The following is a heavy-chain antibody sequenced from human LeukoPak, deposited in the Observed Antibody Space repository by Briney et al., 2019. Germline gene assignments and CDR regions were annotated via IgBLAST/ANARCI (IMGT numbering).Heavy chain of an antibody. D-gene: IGHD3-3*01. Sequence: GGSLRLSCAASGFTFSSYGMHRVRQAPGKGLEWVAFIRYDGSKKYYADSVKGRFTISRDNSKNTLYLQMNSLRAEDTAVYYCANQGDFWSGYYPNYFDYWGQGTLVTVSS. CDR2: IRYDGSKK. V-gene: IGHV3-30*02. J-gene: IGHJ4*02. CDR3: ANQGDFWSGYYPNYFDY. CDR1: GFTFSSYG.